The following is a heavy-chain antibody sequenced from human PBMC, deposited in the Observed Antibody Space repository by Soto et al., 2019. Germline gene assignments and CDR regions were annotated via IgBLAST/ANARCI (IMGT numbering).Heavy chain of an antibody. CDR1: GGSISSGGYY. D-gene: IGHD3-3*01. J-gene: IGHJ5*02. CDR3: ARGPSITIFGLDP. Sequence: SETLSLTCTVSGGSISSGGYYWSWIRQHPGKGLEWIGYIYYSGSTYYNPSLKSRVTISVDTSKNQFSLKLSSVTAADTAVYYCARGPSITIFGLDPWGQGTLVTVSS. CDR2: IYYSGST. V-gene: IGHV4-31*03.